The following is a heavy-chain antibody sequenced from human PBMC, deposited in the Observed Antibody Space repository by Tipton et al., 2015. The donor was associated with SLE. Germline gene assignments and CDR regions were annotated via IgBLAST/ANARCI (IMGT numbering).Heavy chain of an antibody. J-gene: IGHJ4*02. Sequence: TLSLTCVVSGDPLRGSTYYWSWIRQPPGKGLEWIGYIYYIGSTNYNPSLKSRVTMSVDRSRNEFSLSLTSVTAADTAVYYCARSPSSGWEYYFDYWGQGTLVTVSS. CDR1: GDPLRGSTYY. V-gene: IGHV4-61*05. CDR2: IYYIGST. D-gene: IGHD6-19*01. CDR3: ARSPSSGWEYYFDY.